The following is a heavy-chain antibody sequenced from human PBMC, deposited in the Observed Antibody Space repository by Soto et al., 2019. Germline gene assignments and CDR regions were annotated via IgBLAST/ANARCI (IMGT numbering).Heavy chain of an antibody. CDR1: GGSISSSSYY. CDR2: IYYTGTT. Sequence: QVSLQESGPGLVKPSETLSLTCNVSGGSISSSSYYWVWIRQPPGKGLEWIGSIYYTGTTYYNPSRKTQFTLPINTSKTHFPLKGGSGTPEDTPVYSFPNPPPTTGAVDAFDIWGQGTVVTVSA. J-gene: IGHJ3*02. CDR3: PNPPPTTGAVDAFDI. V-gene: IGHV4-39*01. D-gene: IGHD4-17*01.